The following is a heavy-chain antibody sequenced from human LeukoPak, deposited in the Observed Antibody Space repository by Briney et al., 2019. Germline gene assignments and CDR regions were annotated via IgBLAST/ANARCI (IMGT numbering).Heavy chain of an antibody. CDR2: INWSGGSI. Sequence: PGRSLRLSCAASGFIFYEYAMHWVRQAPGKGLEWVSGINWSGGSIVYADSVKGRFTISRDNAKNSLYLQMNSLRAEDTAVYYCARAGRGYYDYVWGSYRYFDYWGQGTLVTVSS. V-gene: IGHV3-9*01. CDR3: ARAGRGYYDYVWGSYRYFDY. CDR1: GFIFYEYA. J-gene: IGHJ4*02. D-gene: IGHD3-16*02.